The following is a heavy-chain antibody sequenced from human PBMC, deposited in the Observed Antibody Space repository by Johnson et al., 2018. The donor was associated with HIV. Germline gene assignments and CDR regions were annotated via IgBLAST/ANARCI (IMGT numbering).Heavy chain of an antibody. V-gene: IGHV3-30*18. CDR1: GFTFNSYP. CDR2: ISYDGNNK. J-gene: IGHJ3*02. Sequence: QMQLVESGGGVVQPGRSLRLSCAASGFTFNSYPMHWVRQAPGKGLEWVAVISYDGNNKYYADSLKGRFTISRDNSKNTLYLQMNSLRAEDTAVYYCAKEQPARAFDIWGQGTMVTVSS. D-gene: IGHD5-18*01. CDR3: AKEQPARAFDI.